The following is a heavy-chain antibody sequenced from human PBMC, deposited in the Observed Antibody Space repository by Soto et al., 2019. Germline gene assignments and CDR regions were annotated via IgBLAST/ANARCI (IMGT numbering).Heavy chain of an antibody. Sequence: PGKILEWVSAISGSGGSTYYADSVTGRFTISRDNAKNTLYLQMNRLRAEDTAVYYFFFFQAEDGIRDTVPVSAFLLNRSSDL. D-gene: IGHD2-15*01. V-gene: IGHV3-23*01. J-gene: IGHJ2*01. CDR3: FFFQAEDGIRDTVPVSAFLLNRSSDL. CDR2: ISGSGGST.